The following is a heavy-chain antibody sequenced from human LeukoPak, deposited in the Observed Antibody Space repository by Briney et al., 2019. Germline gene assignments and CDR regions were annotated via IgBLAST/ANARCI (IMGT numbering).Heavy chain of an antibody. D-gene: IGHD5-12*01. V-gene: IGHV4-61*02. Sequence: PSQTLSLTCTVSGGSISSGTYYWGWIRQPAGKGLEWIGRIYSSGSTNYNPSLKSRVTMSVDTSRNQFSLNLASVTAADTAIYYCARDLLHRGYAFDIWGQGTMVTVSS. CDR2: IYSSGST. CDR1: GGSISSGTYY. J-gene: IGHJ3*02. CDR3: ARDLLHRGYAFDI.